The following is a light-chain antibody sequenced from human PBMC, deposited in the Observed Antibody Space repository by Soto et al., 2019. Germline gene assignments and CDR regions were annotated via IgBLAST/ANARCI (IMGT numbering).Light chain of an antibody. CDR3: QHFGNSLWT. V-gene: IGKV3-11*01. CDR1: QTVSSK. Sequence: EIVLTQSPATLSSSPGERATLSCRASQTVSSKLAWYQHKPGQAPRLLIYDTSNRATGIPDRFSGSGSGTDFTLTISGLEPEHFAVYYCQHFGNSLWTFGQGTKVDIK. J-gene: IGKJ1*01. CDR2: DTS.